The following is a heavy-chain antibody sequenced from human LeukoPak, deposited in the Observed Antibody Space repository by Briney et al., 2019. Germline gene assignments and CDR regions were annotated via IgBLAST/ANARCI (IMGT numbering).Heavy chain of an antibody. CDR1: GFTFSSYV. CDR2: ISGSGGST. V-gene: IGHV3-23*01. J-gene: IGHJ4*02. D-gene: IGHD6-19*01. Sequence: GGSLRLSCAASGFTFSSYVMSWVRQAPGKGLEWVSAISGSGGSTYYADSVKGRFTISRDNSKNTLYLQMNSLRAEDTAVNYCAKSQEQWLDFDYWGQGTLVTVSS. CDR3: AKSQEQWLDFDY.